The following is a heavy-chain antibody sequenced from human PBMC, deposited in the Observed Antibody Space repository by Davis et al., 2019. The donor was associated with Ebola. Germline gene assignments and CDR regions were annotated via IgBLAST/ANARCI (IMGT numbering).Heavy chain of an antibody. V-gene: IGHV4-61*03. D-gene: IGHD3-3*01. J-gene: IGHJ2*01. CDR2: IYNSGST. CDR3: VRSPITISGVLVPLYWFFDL. CDR1: GGSISGTYY. Sequence: MPSETLSLTCTVSGGSISGTYYWNWIRQPPGKGLEWIGYIYNSGSTTYNPSLKSRVTISQDTSKNHFSLKLSSVTAADTAVYFCVRSPITISGVLVPLYWFFDLWGRGTLVTVSS.